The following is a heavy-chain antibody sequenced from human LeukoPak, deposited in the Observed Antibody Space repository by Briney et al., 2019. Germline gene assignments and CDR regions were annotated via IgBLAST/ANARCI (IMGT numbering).Heavy chain of an antibody. Sequence: GGSLRPSCAASGFTFGSYAMTWVRQAPGKGLEWVSSIVGSGGTTYYADSVKGRFTISRDNSKNTLYLQMNSLRAEDTALYYCAKYGENSLFDYWGQGTLVTVSS. D-gene: IGHD7-27*01. CDR1: GFTFGSYA. CDR2: IVGSGGTT. V-gene: IGHV3-23*01. CDR3: AKYGENSLFDY. J-gene: IGHJ4*02.